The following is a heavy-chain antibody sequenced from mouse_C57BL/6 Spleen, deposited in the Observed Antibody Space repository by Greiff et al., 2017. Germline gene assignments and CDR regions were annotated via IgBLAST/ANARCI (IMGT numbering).Heavy chain of an antibody. CDR2: ICRGGST. D-gene: IGHD1-1*01. J-gene: IGHJ4*01. CDR3: AREGYYGSSYYAMDY. CDR1: GFSLTSYG. Sequence: VHLVESGPGLVQPSQSLSITCTVSGFSLTSYGVHWVRQSPGKGLEWLGVICRGGSTDYNAAFISRLSISKDNSKSQVFFKMNSLQADDTAIYYCAREGYYGSSYYAMDYWGQGTSVTVSS. V-gene: IGHV2-2*01.